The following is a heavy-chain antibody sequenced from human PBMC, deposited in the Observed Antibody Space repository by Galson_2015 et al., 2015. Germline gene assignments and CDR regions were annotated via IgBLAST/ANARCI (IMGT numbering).Heavy chain of an antibody. D-gene: IGHD3-9*01. CDR2: ITWNSGSI. V-gene: IGHV3-9*01. J-gene: IGHJ4*02. CDR1: GFTFDDYA. Sequence: LRLSCAASGFTFDDYAMHWVRQAPGKGLEWVSGITWNSGSIGYADSVKGRFTISRDNAKNSLYLQMNSLRAEDTALYYCAKGSYDKTHGPNFDYWGQGTLVTVSS. CDR3: AKGSYDKTHGPNFDY.